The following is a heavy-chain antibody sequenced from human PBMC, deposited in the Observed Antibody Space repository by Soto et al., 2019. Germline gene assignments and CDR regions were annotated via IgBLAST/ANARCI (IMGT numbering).Heavy chain of an antibody. CDR1: GYSFTNYG. Sequence: ASVKVSCNASGYSFTNYGIIWGRQAPGQAPEWMGRMSGQNGSKRYGQKPQRRATKNTETATWAAYMEVRSMRLDNTAVYYCARDYYGLGSPRSRFFSWRQGTLVTVSS. CDR3: ARDYYGLGSPRSRFFS. D-gene: IGHD3-10*01. J-gene: IGHJ5*02. V-gene: IGHV1-18*01. CDR2: MSGQNGSK.